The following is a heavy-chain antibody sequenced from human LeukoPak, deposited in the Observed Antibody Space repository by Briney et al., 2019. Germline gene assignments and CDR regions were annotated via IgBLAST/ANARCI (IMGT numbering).Heavy chain of an antibody. J-gene: IGHJ4*02. CDR3: ARDERRGTYYGTFDS. Sequence: SETLSLTCTVSGGSISSHSWSWIRQPPGKGLEWIGYLYYSGSTSYNPFLKSRVTISVDTSNNRFSPKLSSVTAADTAVYYCARDERRGTYYGTFDSWGQGTLVTVSS. D-gene: IGHD1-26*01. CDR1: GGSISSHS. CDR2: LYYSGST. V-gene: IGHV4-59*11.